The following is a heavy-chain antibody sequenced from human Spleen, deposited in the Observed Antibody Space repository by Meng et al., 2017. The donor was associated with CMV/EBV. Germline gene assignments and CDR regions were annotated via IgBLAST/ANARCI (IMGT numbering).Heavy chain of an antibody. CDR3: ARDRATRAYYFDY. CDR2: ISAYNANT. V-gene: IGHV1-18*01. Sequence: KASGYTFTNYGISWVRQAPGQGLEWMGGISAYNANTNYAQKLQGRVTMTTDTSTSTAYMELRSLRSDDTAIYFCARDRATRAYYFDYWGQGTLVTVSS. CDR1: GYTFTNYG. J-gene: IGHJ4*02.